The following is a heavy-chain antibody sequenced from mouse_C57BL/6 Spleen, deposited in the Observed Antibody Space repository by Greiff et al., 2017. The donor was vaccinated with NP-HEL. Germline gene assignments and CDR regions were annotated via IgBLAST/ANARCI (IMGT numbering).Heavy chain of an antibody. CDR3: ARTAQALFDY. D-gene: IGHD3-2*02. J-gene: IGHJ2*01. V-gene: IGHV1-59*01. Sequence: QVQLQQPGAELVRPGTSVKLSCKASGYTFTSYWMHWVKQRPGQGLEWIGVIDPSDSYTNYNQKFKGKATLTVDTSSSTAYMQLSSLTSEDSAVYYCARTAQALFDYWGQGTTLTVSS. CDR1: GYTFTSYW. CDR2: IDPSDSYT.